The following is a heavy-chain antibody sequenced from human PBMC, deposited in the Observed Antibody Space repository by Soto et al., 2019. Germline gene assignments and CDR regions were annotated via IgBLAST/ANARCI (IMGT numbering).Heavy chain of an antibody. J-gene: IGHJ3*02. Sequence: GGSLRLSCAASGFTVSSNYMSWVRQAPGKGLEWVSVIYSGGSTYYADSVKGRFTISRDNSKNTLYLQMNSLRAEDTAVYYCARTGYSSSWYDFFAFDIWGQGTMVTVSS. CDR3: ARTGYSSSWYDFFAFDI. D-gene: IGHD6-13*01. CDR2: IYSGGST. CDR1: GFTVSSNY. V-gene: IGHV3-66*01.